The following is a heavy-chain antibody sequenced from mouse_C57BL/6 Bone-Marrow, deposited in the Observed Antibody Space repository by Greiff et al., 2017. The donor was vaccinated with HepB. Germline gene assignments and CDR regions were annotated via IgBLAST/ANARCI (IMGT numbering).Heavy chain of an antibody. Sequence: EVKLQESGAELVRPGASVKLSCTASGFNIKDDYMHWVKQRPEQGLEWIGWIDPENGDTEYASKFQGKATITADTSSNTAYLQLSSLTSEDTAVYYCTTEGGNYEYFDVWGTGTTVTVSS. V-gene: IGHV14-4*01. CDR2: IDPENGDT. CDR3: TTEGGNYEYFDV. D-gene: IGHD2-1*01. J-gene: IGHJ1*03. CDR1: GFNIKDDY.